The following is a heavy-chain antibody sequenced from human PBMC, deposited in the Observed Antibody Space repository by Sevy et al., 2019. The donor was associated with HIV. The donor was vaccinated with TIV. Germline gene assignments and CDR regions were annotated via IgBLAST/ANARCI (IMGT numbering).Heavy chain of an antibody. D-gene: IGHD6-13*01. V-gene: IGHV1-69*13. CDR1: GGTFSSYA. Sequence: ASVKVSCKASGGTFSSYAISWVRQAPGQGLEWMGGIIPIFGTANYAQKFQGRVTITADESTSTAYMELSSLRSEDTAVYYCAGMIAAAGDYYYYGMDVWGQGTTLTVSS. J-gene: IGHJ6*02. CDR2: IIPIFGTA. CDR3: AGMIAAAGDYYYYGMDV.